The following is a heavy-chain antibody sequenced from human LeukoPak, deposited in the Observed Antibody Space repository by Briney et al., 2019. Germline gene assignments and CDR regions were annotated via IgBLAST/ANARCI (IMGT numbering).Heavy chain of an antibody. CDR1: GYSISSGYY. D-gene: IGHD3-22*01. V-gene: IGHV4-38-2*02. CDR3: ARVGGIYYDSSGYFDAFDI. Sequence: SETLSLTCTVSGYSISSGYYWGWIRQPPGKGLEWIGSIYHSGSTYYNPSPKSRVTISVDTSKNQFSLKLSSVTAADTAVYYCARVGGIYYDSSGYFDAFDIWGQGTMVTVSS. J-gene: IGHJ3*02. CDR2: IYHSGST.